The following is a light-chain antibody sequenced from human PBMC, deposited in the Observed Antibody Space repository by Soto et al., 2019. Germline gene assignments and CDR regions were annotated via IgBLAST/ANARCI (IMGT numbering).Light chain of an antibody. CDR1: QSVSSH. CDR2: GAS. Sequence: VLTQSPATLSVSPGESATLSCRASQSVSSHLAWYQQKPGQAPRLLIYGASNRATGIPARFSGSGSGTDFTLTISSLEPEDFAVYYCQHRSNWPRTFGQGTKVDI. CDR3: QHRSNWPRT. J-gene: IGKJ1*01. V-gene: IGKV3-11*01.